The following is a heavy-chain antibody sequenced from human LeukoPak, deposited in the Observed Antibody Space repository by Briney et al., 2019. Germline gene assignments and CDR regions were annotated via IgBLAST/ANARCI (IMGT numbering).Heavy chain of an antibody. Sequence: SVKVSCKASGGTFSSYAISWVRQAPGQGLEWMRRIIPIFGTANYAQKFQGRVTIPTDESTSTAYMELSSLRSEDTAVYYCARDHSSWLRFGTLYWYFDLWGRGTLVTVSS. V-gene: IGHV1-69*05. CDR3: ARDHSSWLRFGTLYWYFDL. J-gene: IGHJ2*01. CDR1: GGTFSSYA. D-gene: IGHD5-12*01. CDR2: IIPIFGTA.